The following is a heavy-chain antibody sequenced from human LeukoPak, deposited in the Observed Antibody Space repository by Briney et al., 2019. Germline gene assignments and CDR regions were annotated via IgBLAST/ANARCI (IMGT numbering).Heavy chain of an antibody. Sequence: SETLSLTCTVPGYSISSGYYWSWIRQPPGKGLEWIGYIYHSGSTYYNPSLKSRVTISVDRSKNQFSLKLSSVTAADTAVYYCARDLLYSSSSRSFDYWGQGTLVTVSS. D-gene: IGHD6-6*01. CDR1: GYSISSGYY. J-gene: IGHJ4*02. CDR3: ARDLLYSSSSRSFDY. CDR2: IYHSGST. V-gene: IGHV4-38-2*02.